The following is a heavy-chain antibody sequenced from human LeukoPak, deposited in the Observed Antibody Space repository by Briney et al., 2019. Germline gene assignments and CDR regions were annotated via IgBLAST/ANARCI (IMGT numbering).Heavy chain of an antibody. CDR1: GFPFSSYA. CDR3: ANSQVYYFEY. CDR2: ISSDGGGT. Sequence: GGSLRLSCAASGFPFSSYAMSWVRQAPGKGLEWVTSISSDGGGTHYADSVKGRFTISRDNSKDTLFLEASRLRVEDTAVYYCANSQVYYFEYWGQGALVTVSS. V-gene: IGHV3-23*01. J-gene: IGHJ4*02.